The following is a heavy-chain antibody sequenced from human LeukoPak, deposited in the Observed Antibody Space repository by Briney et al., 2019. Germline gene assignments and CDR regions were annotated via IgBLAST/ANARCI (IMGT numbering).Heavy chain of an antibody. CDR1: GYTFTSYY. CDR2: INPSGGST. CDR3: ARDGIMVRGVIDY. J-gene: IGHJ4*02. V-gene: IGHV1-46*01. D-gene: IGHD3-10*01. Sequence: ASVKVSCKASGYTFTSYYMHWVRLAPGQGLEWMGIINPSGGSTSYAQKFQGRVTMTRDMSTSTVYMELSSLRSEDTAVYYCARDGIMVRGVIDYWGQGTLVTVSS.